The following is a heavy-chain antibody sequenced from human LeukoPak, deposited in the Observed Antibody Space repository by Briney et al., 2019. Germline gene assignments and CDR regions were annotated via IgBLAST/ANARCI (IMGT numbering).Heavy chain of an antibody. D-gene: IGHD2-15*01. Sequence: GGSLRLSCTASGFTFGDYAMSWFRQAPGKGLEWVGFIRSKAYGGTTEYAASVKGRFTISRDDSKSIAYLQMNSLKTEDTAVYYCTRRVVKIGDNDYFDYWGQGTLVTVSS. CDR1: GFTFGDYA. J-gene: IGHJ4*02. CDR2: IRSKAYGGTT. CDR3: TRRVVKIGDNDYFDY. V-gene: IGHV3-49*03.